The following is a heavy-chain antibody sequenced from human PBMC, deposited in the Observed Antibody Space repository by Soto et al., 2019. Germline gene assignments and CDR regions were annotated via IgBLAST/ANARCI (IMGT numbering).Heavy chain of an antibody. Sequence: QVQLVQSGAEVKKPGSSVKVSCKASGGTFGSYAISWVRQAPGQGLAWMGGFIPLPATANYAQKFQGRVTIAADESTSTAYMELSSLRSEDTAVYYCARSQGSSTSLEIYYYYYYGMDVWGQGTTVTVSS. CDR2: FIPLPATA. CDR1: GGTFGSYA. J-gene: IGHJ6*02. CDR3: ARSQGSSTSLEIYYYYYYGMDV. V-gene: IGHV1-69*01. D-gene: IGHD2-2*01.